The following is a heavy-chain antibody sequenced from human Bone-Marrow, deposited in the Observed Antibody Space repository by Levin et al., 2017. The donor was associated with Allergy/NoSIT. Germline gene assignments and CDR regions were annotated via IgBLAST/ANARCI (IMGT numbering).Heavy chain of an antibody. J-gene: IGHJ6*02. Sequence: PGGSLRLSCAASGFTFSSYGMHWVRQAPGKGLEWVAVISYDGSNKYYADSVKGRFTISRDNSKNTLYLQMNSLRAEDTAVYYCAKEVGKAKITMVRGVIITLRPGMDGWGQGTTVTVSS. V-gene: IGHV3-30*18. CDR1: GFTFSSYG. CDR3: AKEVGKAKITMVRGVIITLRPGMDG. CDR2: ISYDGSNK. D-gene: IGHD3-10*01.